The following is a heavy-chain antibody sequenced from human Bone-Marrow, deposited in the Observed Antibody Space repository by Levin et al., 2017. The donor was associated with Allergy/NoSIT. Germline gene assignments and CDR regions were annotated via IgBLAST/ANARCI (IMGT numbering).Heavy chain of an antibody. D-gene: IGHD3-10*01. V-gene: IGHV4-59*01. CDR2: IFYSGST. CDR3: ARSVAGEFDY. CDR1: GGSISGYY. Sequence: SQTLSLTCTVSGGSISGYYWSWARPPPGKGLEWVGHIFYSGSTNYNPSLKSRVTISINTSKNQFSLNLTSVTAADTAFYYCARSVAGEFDYWGQGTLVTVSS. J-gene: IGHJ4*02.